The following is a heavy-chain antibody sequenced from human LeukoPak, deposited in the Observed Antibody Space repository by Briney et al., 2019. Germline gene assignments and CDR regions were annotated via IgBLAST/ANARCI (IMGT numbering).Heavy chain of an antibody. CDR3: ARTDYSNYGSEFDP. CDR1: GGSISGHY. CDR2: IRYTGTT. D-gene: IGHD4-11*01. J-gene: IGHJ5*02. V-gene: IGHV4-59*11. Sequence: PSETLSLTCTVSGGSISGHYWSWIRQSPGKGLEWIGYIRYTGTTNYNPSLKSRVTISVETSKNQFSLRLSSVTAADTAIYYCARTDYSNYGSEFDPWGQGTLVTVSS.